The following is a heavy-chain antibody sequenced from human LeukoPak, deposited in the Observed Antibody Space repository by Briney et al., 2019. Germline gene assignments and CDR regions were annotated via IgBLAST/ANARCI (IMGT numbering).Heavy chain of an antibody. J-gene: IGHJ6*01. CDR1: GGSISSYY. Sequence: SETLSLTCTVSGGSISSYYWSWIRQPPGKGLEWIGYVRYSGSTNYHPSLKSRVTISIDTSKNQFSLKVNYVTAADTAVYYCARHLVLYDIVTGNPHPNFYYPMDVWGQGTTVTVSS. D-gene: IGHD3-9*01. V-gene: IGHV4-59*08. CDR2: VRYSGST. CDR3: ARHLVLYDIVTGNPHPNFYYPMDV.